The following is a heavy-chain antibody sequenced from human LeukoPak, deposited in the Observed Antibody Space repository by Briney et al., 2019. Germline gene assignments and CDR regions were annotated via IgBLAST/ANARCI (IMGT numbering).Heavy chain of an antibody. D-gene: IGHD1-26*01. CDR2: INPNSGGT. V-gene: IGHV1-2*02. Sequence: ASVKVSCKASGYTFTGYYMHWVRQAPGQGLEWMGWINPNSGGTNYAQKFQGRVTMTRDTSISTAYMELSRLRSDDTAVYYCAKDRVGSGNYETGLGSFDYWGQGTLVTVSS. CDR1: GYTFTGYY. CDR3: AKDRVGSGNYETGLGSFDY. J-gene: IGHJ4*02.